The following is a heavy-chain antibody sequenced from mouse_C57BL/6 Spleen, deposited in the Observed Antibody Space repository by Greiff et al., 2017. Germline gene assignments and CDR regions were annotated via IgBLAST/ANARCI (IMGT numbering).Heavy chain of an antibody. CDR1: GFNIKDDY. J-gene: IGHJ3*01. CDR2: IDTENCET. V-gene: IGHV14-4*01. D-gene: IGHD1-1*01. Sequence: VQLQQSGAELVRPGASVKLSCTASGFNIKDDYMHGGKQRPEQGREGIGWIDTENCETEYASKFQSRSTITADTYSNTAYLQLSSLTSEDTSVYYCTPSFYGSRGFAYWGQGTLVTVSA. CDR3: TPSFYGSRGFAY.